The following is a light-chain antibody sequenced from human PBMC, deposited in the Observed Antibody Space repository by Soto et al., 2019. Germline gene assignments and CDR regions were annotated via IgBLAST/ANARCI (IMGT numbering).Light chain of an antibody. V-gene: IGKV3-15*01. Sequence: EIVMTQSAATLSVSPGGSATLSCRASQHVSSNLAWYRQKPGQAPTLLTYRASTRATGIPATFSGSGSGTEFTLTISSLQSEDFAVYYCQQYNKWPYTFGQGTKLEI. CDR3: QQYNKWPYT. CDR1: QHVSSN. CDR2: RAS. J-gene: IGKJ2*01.